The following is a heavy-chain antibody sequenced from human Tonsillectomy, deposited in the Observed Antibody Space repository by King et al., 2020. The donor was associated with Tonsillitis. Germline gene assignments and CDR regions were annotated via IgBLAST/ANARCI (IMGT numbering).Heavy chain of an antibody. Sequence: QLQESGPGLVKPSETLSLTCTVSGGSISSNNYYWGWIRQPPGKGLEWIGSIYYSGSTYYNPSLKSRVTISVDTSKNQFSLKLSYVTAADTAVYYSARLKGSGSYYTLFDYWGQGTLVTVSS. CDR2: IYYSGST. J-gene: IGHJ4*02. V-gene: IGHV4-39*01. D-gene: IGHD3-10*01. CDR1: GGSISSNNYY. CDR3: ARLKGSGSYYTLFDY.